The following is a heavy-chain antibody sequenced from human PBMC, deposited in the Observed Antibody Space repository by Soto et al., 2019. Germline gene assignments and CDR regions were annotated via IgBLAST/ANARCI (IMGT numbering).Heavy chain of an antibody. Sequence: QVQLVESGGGVVQPGRSLRLSCAASGFTFSSYAMHWVRQAPGKGLEWVAVISYDGSNKYYADSVKGRFTISRDNSKNTLYLQMNSLRAEDTAVYCCARDESDWGQGTLVTVSS. J-gene: IGHJ4*02. V-gene: IGHV3-30-3*01. CDR2: ISYDGSNK. CDR1: GFTFSSYA. CDR3: ARDESD.